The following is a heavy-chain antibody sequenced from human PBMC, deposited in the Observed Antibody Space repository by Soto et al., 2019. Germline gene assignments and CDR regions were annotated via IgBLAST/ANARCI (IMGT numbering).Heavy chain of an antibody. V-gene: IGHV3-23*01. CDR1: VFTFSSYA. D-gene: IGHD6-19*01. J-gene: IGHJ4*02. Sequence: GWSLTLSCASSVFTFSSYATSWVSQAPGKGLEWVSGISSSGGKTYYADSVKDRFTISRHNSKNTLYLQLNTLRADDKAVYYCAKGANVIAVHMYFDYWGQGTLVTVSS. CDR3: AKGANVIAVHMYFDY. CDR2: ISSSGGKT.